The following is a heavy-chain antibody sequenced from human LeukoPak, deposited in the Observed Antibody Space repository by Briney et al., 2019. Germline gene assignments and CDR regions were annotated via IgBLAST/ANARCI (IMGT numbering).Heavy chain of an antibody. CDR2: IYPRGST. D-gene: IGHD2-8*01. V-gene: IGHV4-30-2*01. CDR1: GGSISSGSYS. J-gene: IGHJ6*03. CDR3: ARDLMDCTNGVCYSLYYMDV. Sequence: PSQTLSLTCAVSGGSISSGSYSWSWIRQPPGKGLEWIGYIYPRGSTYYNPSLKSRVILSLDKSANQFSLNLSSVTAADTAVYYCARDLMDCTNGVCYSLYYMDVWGKGTTVTVSS.